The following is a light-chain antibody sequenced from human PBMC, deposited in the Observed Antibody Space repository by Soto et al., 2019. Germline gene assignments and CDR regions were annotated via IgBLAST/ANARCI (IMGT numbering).Light chain of an antibody. J-gene: IGKJ1*01. Sequence: DIPMTQSPSTLSASVGDRVTITCRASQSISSWLAWYQQKPGKAPKLLIYKASSLEGGVPSRFSGSGSGTEFTLPINSLQPDDFAAYYCQQYYRYPWTFGQGTKVEIK. V-gene: IGKV1-5*03. CDR2: KAS. CDR1: QSISSW. CDR3: QQYYRYPWT.